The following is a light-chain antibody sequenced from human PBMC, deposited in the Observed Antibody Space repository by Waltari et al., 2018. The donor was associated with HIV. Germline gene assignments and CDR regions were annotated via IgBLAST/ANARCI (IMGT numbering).Light chain of an antibody. J-gene: IGLJ1*01. CDR1: TSNIGRNT. CDR2: SNN. V-gene: IGLV1-44*01. CDR3: AAWDDSLNGFV. Sequence: QSVLTQPPTASGTPGQRVTISCSGSTSNIGRNTVNWYQQLPGTAPELLIYSNNQRPSGVPDRFSGSKSDTSASLAISGLQSEDEADYYCAAWDDSLNGFVFGPGTKVTVL.